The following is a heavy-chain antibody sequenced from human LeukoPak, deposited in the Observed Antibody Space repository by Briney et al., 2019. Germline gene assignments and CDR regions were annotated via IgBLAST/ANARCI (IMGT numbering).Heavy chain of an antibody. CDR2: IKQDGSHS. CDR1: GFTFSDYW. D-gene: IGHD5-24*01. Sequence: GGSLRLSCAASGFTFSDYWMAWVRQAPGKGLEWVANIKQDGSHSYYVDSVRGRFTISRDNAKSSLFLQMNSLRVEDTAVYYCANLWEMGYWGQGTLVPVSS. CDR3: ANLWEMGY. J-gene: IGHJ4*02. V-gene: IGHV3-7*01.